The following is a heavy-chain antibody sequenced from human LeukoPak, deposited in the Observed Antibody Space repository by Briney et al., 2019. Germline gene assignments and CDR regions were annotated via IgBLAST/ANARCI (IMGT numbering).Heavy chain of an antibody. CDR2: SIPIFGTA. J-gene: IGHJ3*02. Sequence: GSSVGVSCKATGGSIISYGIGGVRQAPGQWLEWMGGSIPIFGTANYAQKFQGRVTITADESTSTVYMELSSLRSEDTAVYYCAREGVEWELLRGAFDIWGQGTMVTVSS. CDR1: GGSIISYG. CDR3: AREGVEWELLRGAFDI. D-gene: IGHD1-26*01. V-gene: IGHV1-69*01.